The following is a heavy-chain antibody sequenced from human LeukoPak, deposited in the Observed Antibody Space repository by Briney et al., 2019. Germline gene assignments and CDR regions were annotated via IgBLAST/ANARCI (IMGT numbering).Heavy chain of an antibody. V-gene: IGHV1-69*01. J-gene: IGHJ5*02. Sequence: GASVKVSCKASGGTFSSYAISWVRQAPGQGLEWMGGIIPIFGTANYAQKFQGRVTITADESTSTAYMGLSSLRSEDTAVYYCARDGGYSGSYKASESWGQGTLVTVSS. D-gene: IGHD1-26*01. CDR2: IIPIFGTA. CDR3: ARDGGYSGSYKASES. CDR1: GGTFSSYA.